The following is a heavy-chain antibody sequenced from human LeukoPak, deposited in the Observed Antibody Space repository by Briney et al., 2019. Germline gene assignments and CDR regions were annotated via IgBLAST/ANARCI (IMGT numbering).Heavy chain of an antibody. CDR1: GYTFTGYY. D-gene: IGHD3-10*01. V-gene: IGHV1-2*02. Sequence: ASVKVSCKASGYTFTGYYIHWVRQAPGQGLEWMGWINPNSGGTNYAQSFQGRVTMSRDTSISTAYMDLSRLISDDTAVYYCARAVGYGSGTYRQYYFDYWGQGTLVTVSS. CDR2: INPNSGGT. J-gene: IGHJ4*02. CDR3: ARAVGYGSGTYRQYYFDY.